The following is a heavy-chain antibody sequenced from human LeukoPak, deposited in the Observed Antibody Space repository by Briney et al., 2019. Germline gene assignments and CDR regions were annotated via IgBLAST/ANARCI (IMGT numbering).Heavy chain of an antibody. CDR1: GYTFTSYA. D-gene: IGHD3-3*01. CDR2: INAGNGNT. Sequence: EASVKVSCKASGYTFTSYAMHWVRQAPGQRLEWMGWINAGNGNTKYSQEFQGRVTITRDTSASTAYMELSSLRSEDMAVYYCARGANTLFGVVIHKPFDYWGQGTLVTVSS. CDR3: ARGANTLFGVVIHKPFDY. J-gene: IGHJ4*02. V-gene: IGHV1-3*03.